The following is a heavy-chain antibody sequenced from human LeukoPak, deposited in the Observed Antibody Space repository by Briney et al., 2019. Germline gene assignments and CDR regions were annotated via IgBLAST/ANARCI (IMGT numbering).Heavy chain of an antibody. CDR3: SRGDSSSGH. Sequence: PGGSLRLSCTASGFTFGDYAMSWVRQAPGKGLEWVGLIRSKPNGGTTEYAASVKGRFTISRDESKSIAYLQMNSLKTEDTAVYYCSRGDSSSGHWGQGTLVTVSS. CDR2: IRSKPNGGTT. D-gene: IGHD6-6*01. J-gene: IGHJ4*02. V-gene: IGHV3-49*04. CDR1: GFTFGDYA.